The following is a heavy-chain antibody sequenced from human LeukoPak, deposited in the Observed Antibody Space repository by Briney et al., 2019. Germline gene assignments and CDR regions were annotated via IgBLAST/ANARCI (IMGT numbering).Heavy chain of an antibody. CDR3: ARDIYGDYVWFDP. Sequence: GPVKVSFKASGYTFTSYGISWVRQAPGQGLAWMGWISAYNGNTNYAQKLQGRVTMTTDTSTSTAYMELRSLRSDDTAVYYCARDIYGDYVWFDPWGQGTLVTVSS. V-gene: IGHV1-18*01. D-gene: IGHD4-17*01. CDR2: ISAYNGNT. CDR1: GYTFTSYG. J-gene: IGHJ5*02.